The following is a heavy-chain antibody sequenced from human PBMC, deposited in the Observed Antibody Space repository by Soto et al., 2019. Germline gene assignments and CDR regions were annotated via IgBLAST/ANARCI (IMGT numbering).Heavy chain of an antibody. J-gene: IGHJ6*02. D-gene: IGHD2-2*01. CDR1: GFTFSNAW. Sequence: GGSLRLSCAASGFTFSNAWMNWVRQAPGKGLEWVGRIKSKTDGGTTDYAAPVKGRFTISRDDSKNTLYLQMNSLKTEDTAVYYCTTAGPVVVPAAYYYYYGMDVWGQGTTVTVSS. CDR2: IKSKTDGGTT. V-gene: IGHV3-15*07. CDR3: TTAGPVVVPAAYYYYYGMDV.